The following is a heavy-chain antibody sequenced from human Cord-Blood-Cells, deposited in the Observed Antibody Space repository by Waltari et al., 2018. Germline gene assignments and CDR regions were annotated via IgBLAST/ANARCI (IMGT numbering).Heavy chain of an antibody. CDR1: GYSISSGYY. J-gene: IGHJ3*02. D-gene: IGHD2-15*01. CDR3: AREVALDAFDI. Sequence: QVQLQESGPGLVKPSETLSLTCAVSGYSISSGYYWGWIRQPPGKGLEWIGSIYHSGSTYDNPSLKSRVTISVDTSKNQFSLKLSSVTAADTAVYYCAREVALDAFDIWGQGTMVTVSS. CDR2: IYHSGST. V-gene: IGHV4-38-2*02.